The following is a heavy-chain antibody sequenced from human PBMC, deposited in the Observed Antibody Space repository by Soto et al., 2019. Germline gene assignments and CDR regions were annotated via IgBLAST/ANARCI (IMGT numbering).Heavy chain of an antibody. J-gene: IGHJ4*02. CDR1: GGSISSGGYY. Sequence: QVQLQESGPGLVKPSQTLSLTCTVSGGSISSGGYYWSWIRQHPGKGLEWIGYIYYSGSTNYNPTHKTRVTISVDTSKNQFSLKLSSVTAADTAVYYCARVRDYDFWSGYYLGWYYFDYWGQGTLVTVSS. CDR2: IYYSGST. D-gene: IGHD3-3*01. V-gene: IGHV4-31*03. CDR3: ARVRDYDFWSGYYLGWYYFDY.